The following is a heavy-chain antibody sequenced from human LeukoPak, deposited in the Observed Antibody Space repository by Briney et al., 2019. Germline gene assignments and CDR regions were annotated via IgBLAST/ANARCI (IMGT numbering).Heavy chain of an antibody. V-gene: IGHV3-7*03. D-gene: IGHD3/OR15-3a*01. CDR2: IKEEGSQE. CDR3: AKELDLPHKGPFDY. CDR1: GFTFNNYW. J-gene: IGHJ4*02. Sequence: GGSLRLSCAASGFTFNNYWMGWVRQAPGKGLEGVANIKEEGSQEHYVDSVKGRFTISRDNAKNSLYLQMNSLRAEDTALYYCAKELDLPHKGPFDYWGQGTLVTVSS.